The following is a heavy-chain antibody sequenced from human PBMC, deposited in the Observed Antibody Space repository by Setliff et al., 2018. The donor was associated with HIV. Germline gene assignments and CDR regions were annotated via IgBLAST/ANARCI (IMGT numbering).Heavy chain of an antibody. D-gene: IGHD3-10*01. J-gene: IGHJ4*02. V-gene: IGHV4-34*01. Sequence: SETLSLTCDVFGGSFSGYYWTWIRQRPGHPGKGLEWIGYIHHSGPTYYTPSLHGRVTMSLDTSQNQFSLRLSSVTVADTAVYYCAGMFFYGSGGKSDFDYWGQGTQVTVSS. CDR2: IHHSGPT. CDR1: GGSFSGYY. CDR3: AGMFFYGSGGKSDFDY.